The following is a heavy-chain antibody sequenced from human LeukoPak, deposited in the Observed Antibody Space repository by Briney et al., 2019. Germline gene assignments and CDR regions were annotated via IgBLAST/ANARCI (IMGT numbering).Heavy chain of an antibody. CDR3: ARAPYYDLWSGYSDAFDI. CDR1: GGSISSYY. D-gene: IGHD3-3*01. V-gene: IGHV4-59*01. CDR2: IYYSGST. Sequence: PSETLSLTCTVSGGSISSYYWSWIRQPPGKGLEWIGYIYYSGSTNYNPSLKSRVTISVDTSKNQFSLKLSSVTAADTAVYYCARAPYYDLWSGYSDAFDIWGQGTMVTVSS. J-gene: IGHJ3*02.